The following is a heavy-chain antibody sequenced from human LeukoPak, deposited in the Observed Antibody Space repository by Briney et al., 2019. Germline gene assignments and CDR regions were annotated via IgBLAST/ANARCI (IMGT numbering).Heavy chain of an antibody. V-gene: IGHV2-70*04. J-gene: IGHJ4*02. CDR3: ATYYYDSSGYFDY. CDR2: IDWDDDK. D-gene: IGHD3-22*01. CDR1: GFSLSTSGMR. Sequence: SGPALLKPTQTLTLTCTFSGFSLSTSGMRVSWIRQPPGKALEWLSRIDWDDDKFYSTSLKTRLTISKDTSKNQVVLTMTNMDPVDTATYYCATYYYDSSGYFDYWGQGTLVTVSS.